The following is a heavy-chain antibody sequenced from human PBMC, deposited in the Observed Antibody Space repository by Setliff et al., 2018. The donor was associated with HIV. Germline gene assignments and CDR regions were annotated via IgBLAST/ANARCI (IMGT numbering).Heavy chain of an antibody. J-gene: IGHJ3*02. CDR3: ARDSTRGSRREIFDI. CDR1: GFNFRSYT. V-gene: IGHV3-21*06. D-gene: IGHD3-16*01. Sequence: GGSLRLSCVGSGFNFRSYTINWVRQAPGKGLEWVASISSRTTYIDYVDSVRGRFTIYRDNAENSVYLQMDSLRVDDAAVYYCARDSTRGSRREIFDIWGQGTMGTVS. CDR2: ISSRTTYI.